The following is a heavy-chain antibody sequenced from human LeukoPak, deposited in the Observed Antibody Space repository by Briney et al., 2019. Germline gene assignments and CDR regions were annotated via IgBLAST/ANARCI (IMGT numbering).Heavy chain of an antibody. CDR2: ISGSGGST. D-gene: IGHD3-3*01. CDR1: GFTFSSYA. J-gene: IGHJ4*02. Sequence: PGGSLRLSCAASGFTFSSYAMSWVRQAPGKGLEWVSAISGSGGSTYYADSVKGRFTISRDNSKNTLYLQMNSLRAEDTAVYYCAKLYDFWSGGCVDYWGQGTLVTVSS. CDR3: AKLYDFWSGGCVDY. V-gene: IGHV3-23*01.